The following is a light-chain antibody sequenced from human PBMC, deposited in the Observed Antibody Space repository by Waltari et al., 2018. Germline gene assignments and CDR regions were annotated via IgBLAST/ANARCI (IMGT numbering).Light chain of an antibody. Sequence: VMTQSQLSVPVTPGESASISCRSSHSLLHSNGYNYFDWYLQKPGQSPQLLIYLGSHRASGVPDRFSGSGSGTDFTLKISSVEAEDVGVYYCMQALIAPYTFGQGTKLEIK. J-gene: IGKJ2*01. CDR3: MQALIAPYT. V-gene: IGKV2-28*01. CDR2: LGS. CDR1: HSLLHSNGYNY.